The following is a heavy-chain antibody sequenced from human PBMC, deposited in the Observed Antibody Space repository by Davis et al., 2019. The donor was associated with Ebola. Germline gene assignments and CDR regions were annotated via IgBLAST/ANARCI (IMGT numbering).Heavy chain of an antibody. D-gene: IGHD1-26*01. J-gene: IGHJ4*02. CDR1: GYTFTSYA. V-gene: IGHV1-3*01. CDR2: INAGNGNT. CDR3: ARAAWYSGSYLGVDY. Sequence: ASVKVSCKASGYTFTSYAMHWVRQAPGQRLEWMGWINAGNGNTKYSQKFQGRVTITRDTSASTAYMELSSLRSEDTAVYYCARAAWYSGSYLGVDYWGQGTLVTVSS.